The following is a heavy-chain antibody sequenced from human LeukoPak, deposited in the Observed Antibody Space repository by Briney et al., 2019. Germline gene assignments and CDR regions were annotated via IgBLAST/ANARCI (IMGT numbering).Heavy chain of an antibody. V-gene: IGHV3-48*03. CDR2: IGSSDSTT. CDR1: GFTFSSYE. CDR3: ARALYYYGSGSPTMDV. Sequence: PGGSLRLSCVASGFTFSSYEMNWVRQAPGKGLEWLSYIGSSDSTTHYADSVKGRFTISRDNAKNSLYLQMNSLRAEDTAVYYCARALYYYGSGSPTMDVWGKGTTVTISS. J-gene: IGHJ6*03. D-gene: IGHD3-10*01.